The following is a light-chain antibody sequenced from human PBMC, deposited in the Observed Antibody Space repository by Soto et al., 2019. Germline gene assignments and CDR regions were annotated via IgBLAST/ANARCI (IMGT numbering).Light chain of an antibody. J-gene: IGLJ1*01. CDR1: SSNIGSNY. CDR3: AAWDDSLSGYV. CDR2: KNN. Sequence: QCARTQAPAGSGGPGQRVTSCCSGSSSNIGSNYVYWYQQLPGTAPKLLIYKNNQRPPGVPDRFSGSKSGTSASLAFSGLRSEDEADYYCAAWDDSLSGYVFGTGT. V-gene: IGLV1-47*01.